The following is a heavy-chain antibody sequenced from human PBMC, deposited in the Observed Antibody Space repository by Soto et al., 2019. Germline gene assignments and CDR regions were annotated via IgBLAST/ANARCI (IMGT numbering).Heavy chain of an antibody. D-gene: IGHD3-10*01. Sequence: EVEMLESGGGLVQPRGSLRLSCAASAISFNTYGVTWVRQAPGKGLEWVSTVTVTGGSTYYADSVKGRFTISRDRSNYTVSLLLNSLRVEDTAIYYCAGQRSPEGWFDPWGQGTLVTVSS. CDR2: VTVTGGST. CDR1: AISFNTYG. J-gene: IGHJ5*02. V-gene: IGHV3-23*01. CDR3: AGQRSPEGWFDP.